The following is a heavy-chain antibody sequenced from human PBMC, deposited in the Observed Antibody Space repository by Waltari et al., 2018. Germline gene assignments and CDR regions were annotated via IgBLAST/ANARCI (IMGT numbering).Heavy chain of an antibody. CDR1: GFTFSNSG. CDR3: AREKFVVPANSWFDP. CDR2: IKPDGSET. V-gene: IGHV3-7*01. J-gene: IGHJ5*02. D-gene: IGHD2-2*01. Sequence: EVQLVESGGGLVQPGRSLRISCAASGFTFSNSGMTWVRQVPGKGLEWVANIKPDGSETNYVDSVEGRFTISRDNAKNSLYLQMNSLRAEDSAVYYCAREKFVVPANSWFDPWGQGTLVTVSS.